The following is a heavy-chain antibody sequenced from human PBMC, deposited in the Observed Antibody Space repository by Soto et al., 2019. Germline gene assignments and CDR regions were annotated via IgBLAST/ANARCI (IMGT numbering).Heavy chain of an antibody. CDR2: IYYSGST. J-gene: IGHJ4*01. Sequence: PSETLSLTCTVSGGSISSYYLSWIRQPPGKGLEWIGYIYYSGSTNYNPSLKSRVTISVDTSKNQFSLKLSSVTAADTAVYYCARRYGYSFDYWGQGTLVTVS. D-gene: IGHD1-20*01. V-gene: IGHV4-59*08. CDR1: GGSISSYY. CDR3: ARRYGYSFDY.